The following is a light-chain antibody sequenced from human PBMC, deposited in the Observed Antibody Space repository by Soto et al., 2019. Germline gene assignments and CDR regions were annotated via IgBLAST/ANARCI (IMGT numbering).Light chain of an antibody. Sequence: QSALTQPASVSGSPGQSITISCTGTSSDFGAYKSVSWYQQHPGEAPKLMIYEVTNRPSGVSNRFSGSKSVNTASLAIFGLQAEDEADYYCSSYTNSSTVVFGGGTKLTVL. V-gene: IGLV2-14*01. J-gene: IGLJ2*01. CDR1: SSDFGAYKS. CDR3: SSYTNSSTVV. CDR2: EVT.